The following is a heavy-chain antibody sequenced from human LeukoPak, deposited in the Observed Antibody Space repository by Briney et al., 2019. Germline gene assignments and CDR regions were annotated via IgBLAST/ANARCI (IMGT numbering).Heavy chain of an antibody. V-gene: IGHV1-3*01. D-gene: IGHD3-10*01. CDR2: INAGNGNT. J-gene: IGHJ4*02. CDR1: GYTFTSYA. CDR3: ARDLVTMVRGVILYYFDY. Sequence: ASVKVSCKASGYTFTSYAMHWVRQAPGQRLEWMGWINAGNGNTKYSQKFQGRVTITRDTSASTACMELSSLRSEDTAVYYCARDLVTMVRGVILYYFDYWGQGTLVTVSS.